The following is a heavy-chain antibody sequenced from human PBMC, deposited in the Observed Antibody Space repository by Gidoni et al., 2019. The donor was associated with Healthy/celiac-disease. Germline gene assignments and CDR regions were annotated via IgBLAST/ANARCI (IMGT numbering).Heavy chain of an antibody. J-gene: IGHJ4*02. CDR1: GFTFSSYA. D-gene: IGHD3-3*01. CDR2: ISYDGSNK. CDR3: AREAIGMADFYFDY. Sequence: QVQLVESGGGVVQPGRSLRLSCAASGFTFSSYAMHWVRQAPGKGLGWVSVISYDGSNKYYADSVKGRFTISRDNSKNTLYRQMNSLRAEDTAVYYCAREAIGMADFYFDYWGQGTLVTVSS. V-gene: IGHV3-30-3*01.